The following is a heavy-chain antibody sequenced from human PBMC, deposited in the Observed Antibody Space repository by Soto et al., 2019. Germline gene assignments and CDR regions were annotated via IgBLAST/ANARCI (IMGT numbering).Heavy chain of an antibody. V-gene: IGHV3-21*01. CDR1: GFTFSSYS. Sequence: EVQLVESGGGLVKPGGSLRLSCAASGFTFSSYSMNWVRQAPGKGLEWVSSISSSSSYIYYADSVKGRFTISRDNAKNSRYLQMNSLRAEDTAGYYCARAGSSEGGAFDIWGKGTMVTVSS. D-gene: IGHD6-6*01. CDR3: ARAGSSEGGAFDI. J-gene: IGHJ3*02. CDR2: ISSSSSYI.